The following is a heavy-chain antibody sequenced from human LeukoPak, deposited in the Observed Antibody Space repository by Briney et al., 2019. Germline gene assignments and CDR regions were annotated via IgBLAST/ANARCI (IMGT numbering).Heavy chain of an antibody. Sequence: GESLKISCKGSGYSFTSYWIGWVRQMPGKGLEWMGIIYPGDSDTRYSPSFQGQVTISADKSISTAYLQWSSLKASDTAMYYCARLGDLYYYDSSGYYWFDPWGQGTLVTVSS. CDR2: IYPGDSDT. CDR3: ARLGDLYYYDSSGYYWFDP. J-gene: IGHJ5*02. CDR1: GYSFTSYW. V-gene: IGHV5-51*01. D-gene: IGHD3-22*01.